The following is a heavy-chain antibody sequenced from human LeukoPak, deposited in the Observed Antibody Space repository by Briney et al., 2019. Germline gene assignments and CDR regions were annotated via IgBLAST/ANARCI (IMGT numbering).Heavy chain of an antibody. CDR3: ARGAAVAFDN. D-gene: IGHD6-19*01. J-gene: IGHJ4*02. CDR2: SSYSGST. V-gene: IGHV4-61*02. Sequence: SETLSLTCTVSGGSINSGSYYWTWIRQPAGKGLEWIGRSSYSGSTHYNPSLKRRVTISVDTFKNQFSLKLSSVTAADTAVYYCARGAAVAFDNWGQGTLVTVSS. CDR1: GGSINSGSYY.